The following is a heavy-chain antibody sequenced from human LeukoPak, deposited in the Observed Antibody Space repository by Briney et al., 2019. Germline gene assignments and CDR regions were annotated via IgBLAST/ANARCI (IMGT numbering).Heavy chain of an antibody. Sequence: GGSLRLSCAASGFTFNSYTMNWVRQAPGKGLEWVSSISSSSYIYYADSVKGRFTISRDNAKNSLFLQMNSLRAEDTAVYYCARDTGTTVKPNDYWGQGTLVTVSS. J-gene: IGHJ4*02. CDR3: ARDTGTTVKPNDY. CDR1: GFTFNSYT. CDR2: ISSSSYI. V-gene: IGHV3-21*01. D-gene: IGHD4-17*01.